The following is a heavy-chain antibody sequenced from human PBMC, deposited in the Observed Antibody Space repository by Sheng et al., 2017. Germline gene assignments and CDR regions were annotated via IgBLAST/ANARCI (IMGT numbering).Heavy chain of an antibody. Sequence: QFRLVQSGGEVKKPGASVKVSCKASGYTFTNYGINWVRQAPGQGLEWMGWISPYNGNTNFAQNLQGRVTLTTDTSASTAYMELRSLRSDDTAVYYCASRDGYNYKDDAFDIWGQGTMVTVSS. CDR3: ASRDGYNYKDDAFDI. V-gene: IGHV1-18*01. CDR1: GYTFTNYG. J-gene: IGHJ3*02. D-gene: IGHD5-12*01. CDR2: ISPYNGNT.